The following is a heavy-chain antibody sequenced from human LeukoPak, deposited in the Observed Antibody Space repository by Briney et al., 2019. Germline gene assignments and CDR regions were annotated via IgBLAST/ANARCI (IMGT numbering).Heavy chain of an antibody. D-gene: IGHD6-13*01. CDR2: IYYSGST. V-gene: IGHV4-59*01. J-gene: IGHJ3*02. CDR3: ARGVYSSSWGDAFDI. CDR1: GGSISSYY. Sequence: SETLSLTCTVSGGSISSYYWSWIRQPPGKGLEWIGYIYYSGSTNYNPSLKSRVTISVDTSKNQFSLKLSSVTAADTAVYYCARGVYSSSWGDAFDIWGQGTMVTVSS.